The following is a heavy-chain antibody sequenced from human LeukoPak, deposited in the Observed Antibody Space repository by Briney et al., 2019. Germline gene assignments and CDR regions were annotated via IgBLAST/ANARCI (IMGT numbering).Heavy chain of an antibody. CDR2: INNSGST. CDR1: GGSFSGYY. CDR3: ARARATEAIDY. J-gene: IGHJ4*02. V-gene: IGHV4-34*01. Sequence: SETLSLTCAVYGGSFSGYYWTWIRQSPGKGLQWIGEINNSGSTNCDPSLKSRVTLSVDTSKNQFSLKLTSVTAADTAVYYCARARATEAIDYWSQGTLVTVSS.